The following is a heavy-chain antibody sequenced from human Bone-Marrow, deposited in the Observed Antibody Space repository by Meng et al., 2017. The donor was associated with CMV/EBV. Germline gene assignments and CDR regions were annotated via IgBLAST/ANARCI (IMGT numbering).Heavy chain of an antibody. D-gene: IGHD2-2*01. CDR3: AREPLGYCSSTSLCA. CDR2: IYYSGST. J-gene: IGHJ6*02. CDR1: GGSISSSSYY. Sequence: SETLSLTCTVSGGSISSSSYYWGWIRQPPGKGLEWIGSIYYSGSTYYNPSLKSRVTISVDTSKNQFSLKLSSVTAADTAVYYCAREPLGYCSSTSLCAWGQGTTVTVSS. V-gene: IGHV4-39*07.